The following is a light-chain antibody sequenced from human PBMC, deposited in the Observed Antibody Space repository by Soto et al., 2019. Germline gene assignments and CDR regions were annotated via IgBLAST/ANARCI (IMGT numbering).Light chain of an antibody. Sequence: PGETATLSCRASQNVDKFLAWNQQRPGQAPRLLIFDASNRAPGVPVRFSGSGSGTVFTLTIGSLEPEDSAVYFCQQRKNWPPITFGQGTRLEIK. CDR2: DAS. J-gene: IGKJ5*01. CDR3: QQRKNWPPIT. V-gene: IGKV3-11*01. CDR1: QNVDKF.